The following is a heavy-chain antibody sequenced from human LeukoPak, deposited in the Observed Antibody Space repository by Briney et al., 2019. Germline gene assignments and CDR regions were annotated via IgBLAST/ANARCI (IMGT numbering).Heavy chain of an antibody. J-gene: IGHJ4*02. V-gene: IGHV1-46*01. D-gene: IGHD2-15*01. Sequence: ASVKVSCKASGYTFTSYYMHWVRQAPGQGLEWMGIINPSGGSTSYAQKFQGRVTMTRDTSTSTVYMELSSLRSEDTAVYYCARGRLGGSYLGTSFDYWGQGTLVTVSP. CDR2: INPSGGST. CDR3: ARGRLGGSYLGTSFDY. CDR1: GYTFTSYY.